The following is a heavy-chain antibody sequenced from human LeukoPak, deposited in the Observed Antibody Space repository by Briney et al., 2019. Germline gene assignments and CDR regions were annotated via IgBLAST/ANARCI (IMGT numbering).Heavy chain of an antibody. D-gene: IGHD3-3*01. CDR2: MTSDSNRR. Sequence: GGSLRLSCAASGFNLNVYSMNRVRQAPGKGLEWIAYMTSDSNRRYYADSVRGRFTISRDNAKNSVYLELSNLRADDTAIYYCARSTEWFADYWGQGTLVTVSS. CDR1: GFNLNVYS. V-gene: IGHV3-48*01. J-gene: IGHJ4*02. CDR3: ARSTEWFADY.